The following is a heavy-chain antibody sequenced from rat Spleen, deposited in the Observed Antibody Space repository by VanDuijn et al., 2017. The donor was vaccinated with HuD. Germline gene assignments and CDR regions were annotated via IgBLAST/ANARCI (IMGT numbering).Heavy chain of an antibody. CDR3: ARLHYVYYGLFGYFDY. CDR2: ISNSGGSI. J-gene: IGHJ2*01. D-gene: IGHD1-6*01. Sequence: EVQLVETGGGLVQPGRSLKLSCVASGFTFSSYWMYWIRQAPGKGLEWVASISNSGGSIYYPDSVKGRFTISRDNAQNTLYLQMNSLRSEDTATYYCARLHYVYYGLFGYFDYWGQGVMVTVSS. CDR1: GFTFSSYW. V-gene: IGHV5-58*01.